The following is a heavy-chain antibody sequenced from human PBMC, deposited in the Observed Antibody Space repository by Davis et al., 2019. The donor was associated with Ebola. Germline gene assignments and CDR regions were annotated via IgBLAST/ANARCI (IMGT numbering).Heavy chain of an antibody. D-gene: IGHD5-18*01. Sequence: GESLKISCAASGFTFSSYAMSWVRQAPGKGLEWVSAISGSGGSTYYADSVKGRFTISRDNSKNTLYLQMNSLRAEDTALYYCTRASRGYIRYCDYWGQGTLVTVTS. J-gene: IGHJ4*02. V-gene: IGHV3-23*01. CDR2: ISGSGGST. CDR1: GFTFSSYA. CDR3: TRASRGYIRYCDY.